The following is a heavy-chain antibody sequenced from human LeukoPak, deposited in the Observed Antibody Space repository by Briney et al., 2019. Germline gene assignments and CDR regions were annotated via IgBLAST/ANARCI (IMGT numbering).Heavy chain of an antibody. CDR3: ASGLGYSSSWYRDNNWFDP. Sequence: GASVKVSCKASGGTFSSYAISWVRQAPGQGLEWMGGTIPIFGTANYAQKFQGRVTITANKSTSTAYMELSSLRSEDTAVYYCASGLGYSSSWYRDNNWFDPWGQGTLVTVSS. CDR1: GGTFSSYA. D-gene: IGHD6-13*01. J-gene: IGHJ5*02. CDR2: TIPIFGTA. V-gene: IGHV1-69*06.